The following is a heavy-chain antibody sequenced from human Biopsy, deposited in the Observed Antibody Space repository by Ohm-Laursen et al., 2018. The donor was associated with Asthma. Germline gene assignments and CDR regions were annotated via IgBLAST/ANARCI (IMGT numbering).Heavy chain of an antibody. CDR2: VFYSGTT. D-gene: IGHD3-16*01. J-gene: IGHJ4*02. Sequence: TLSLTCTVSGAYTGTPDYHWSWIRQSPGKGLEWIGFVFYSGTTHYSRSLERRLYISIDTARNEFSMRLRSLTAADTAVYFCARRGGVRRYFDYWGQGTLVTVSS. V-gene: IGHV4-30-4*01. CDR3: ARRGGVRRYFDY. CDR1: GAYTGTPDYH.